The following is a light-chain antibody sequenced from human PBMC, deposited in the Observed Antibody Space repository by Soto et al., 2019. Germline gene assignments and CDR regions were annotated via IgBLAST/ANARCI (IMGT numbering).Light chain of an antibody. Sequence: QSVLTQPPSASGTPGQRVTISCSGSSSNIGSSTVTWYQQLPGAAPTVLIHSNNQRPSGVPDRLSGSKSGTSASLAISGLQSDDEADYYCATWDDSLKGYVFGTGTKLTDL. CDR1: SSNIGSST. CDR3: ATWDDSLKGYV. CDR2: SNN. J-gene: IGLJ1*01. V-gene: IGLV1-44*01.